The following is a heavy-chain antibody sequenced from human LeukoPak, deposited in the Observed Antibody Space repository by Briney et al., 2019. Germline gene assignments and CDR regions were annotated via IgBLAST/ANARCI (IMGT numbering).Heavy chain of an antibody. CDR3: AKEERGRDYFDY. CDR2: ISWNSGSI. CDR1: GFTFDDYA. V-gene: IGHV3-9*01. J-gene: IGHJ4*02. D-gene: IGHD1-26*01. Sequence: GGSLRLSCAASGFTFDDYAMHWVRQAPGKGLEWVSGISWNSGSIGYADSVKGRFTISRDNAKNSLYLQMNSLRAEDTALYYCAKEERGRDYFDYWGRGTLVTVSS.